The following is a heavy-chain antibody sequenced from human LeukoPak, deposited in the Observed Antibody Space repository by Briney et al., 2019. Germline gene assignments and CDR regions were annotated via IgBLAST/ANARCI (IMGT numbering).Heavy chain of an antibody. CDR2: IIPIPGIA. D-gene: IGHD3-22*01. CDR1: GGTFSSYA. J-gene: IGHJ4*02. V-gene: IGHV1-69*04. Sequence: SVKVSCKASGGTFSSYAISWVRPAPGQGLEWMGRIIPIPGIANYAQKFQGRVTITADKSTSTAYMELSSLRSEDTAVYYCATWGSITMIVDLPEYWGQGTLVTVSS. CDR3: ATWGSITMIVDLPEY.